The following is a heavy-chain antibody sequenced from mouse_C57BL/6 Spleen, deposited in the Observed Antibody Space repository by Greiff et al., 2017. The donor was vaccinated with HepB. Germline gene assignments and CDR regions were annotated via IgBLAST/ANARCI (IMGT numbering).Heavy chain of an antibody. Sequence: QVQLQQPGAELVRPGSSVKLSCKASGYTFTSYWMHWVKQRPIQGLEWIGNIDPSDSETHYNQKFKDKATLTVDKSSSTAYMQLSSLTSEDSAVYYCARPHGSSLSYWYFDVWGTGTTVTVSS. CDR2: IDPSDSET. CDR1: GYTFTSYW. CDR3: ARPHGSSLSYWYFDV. V-gene: IGHV1-52*01. J-gene: IGHJ1*03. D-gene: IGHD1-1*01.